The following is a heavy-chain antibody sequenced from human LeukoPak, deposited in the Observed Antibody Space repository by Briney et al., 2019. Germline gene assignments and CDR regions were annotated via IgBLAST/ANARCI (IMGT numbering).Heavy chain of an antibody. D-gene: IGHD3-16*01. CDR1: GFSFSTYG. CDR2: IWNAGTNT. V-gene: IGHV3-33*01. Sequence: WGSLRLSCAASGFSFSTYGMHWVRQAPGKGLEWVALIWNAGTNTYYADSVKGRFTISRDNSKNTLYLQMNSLRAEDTAVYYCVGDTPPGGDYYLDYWGQGTLVIVSS. J-gene: IGHJ4*02. CDR3: VGDTPPGGDYYLDY.